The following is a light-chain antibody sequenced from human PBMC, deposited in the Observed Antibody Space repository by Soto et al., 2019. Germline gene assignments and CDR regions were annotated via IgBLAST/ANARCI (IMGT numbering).Light chain of an antibody. J-gene: IGKJ1*01. CDR2: GES. V-gene: IGKV3-15*01. CDR1: QSVSSN. CDR3: QKYNNWLRT. Sequence: EIVMTQSPATMSVSPGERATLSCRASQSVSSNLAWYQQKTGQAPRIVIYGESTRATGIPDRLSGSGSGTELNLTISRLQSEDFAVYYCQKYNNWLRTCGQGTKVDMK.